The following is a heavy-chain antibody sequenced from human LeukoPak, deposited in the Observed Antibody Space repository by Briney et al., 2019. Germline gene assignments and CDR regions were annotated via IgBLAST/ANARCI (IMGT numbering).Heavy chain of an antibody. D-gene: IGHD3-22*01. CDR1: GFTFSSYW. CDR3: ARAPSEIGGYYPEYFRH. CDR2: IKSDGST. Sequence: PGGSLRLSYAASGFTFSSYWMHWVRQAPGKGLVWVSRIKSDGSTRYADSVKGRLTISRDNAKNTVPLQMTSLRAEDTGVYYCARAPSEIGGYYPEYFRHWGQGTLVIVSS. V-gene: IGHV3-74*01. J-gene: IGHJ1*01.